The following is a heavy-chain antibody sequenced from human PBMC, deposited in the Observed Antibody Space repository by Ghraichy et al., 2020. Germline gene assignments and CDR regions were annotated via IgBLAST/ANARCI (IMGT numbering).Heavy chain of an antibody. Sequence: SQTLSLTCTVSGGSISSYYWSWIRQPPGKGLEWIGYIYYSGSTNYNPSLKSRVTISVDTSKNQFSLKLSSVTAADTAVYYCAREAVKSGGGFDYWGQGTLVTVSS. J-gene: IGHJ4*02. CDR1: GGSISSYY. CDR2: IYYSGST. CDR3: AREAVKSGGGFDY. D-gene: IGHD1-14*01. V-gene: IGHV4-59*01.